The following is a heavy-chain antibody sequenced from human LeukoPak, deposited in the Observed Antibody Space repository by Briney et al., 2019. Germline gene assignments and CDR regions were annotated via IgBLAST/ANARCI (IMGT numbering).Heavy chain of an antibody. V-gene: IGHV3-53*01. CDR3: ASGYSSGSTDY. J-gene: IGHJ4*02. CDR2: IYSGGST. D-gene: IGHD6-19*01. CDR1: GFTVSSNY. Sequence: PGGSLRLSCAASGFTVSSNYMSWVRQAPGKGLEWVSVIYSGGSTYYADSVKGRFTISRGNSKNTLYLQMNSLRAEDTAVYYCASGYSSGSTDYWGQGTLVTVSS.